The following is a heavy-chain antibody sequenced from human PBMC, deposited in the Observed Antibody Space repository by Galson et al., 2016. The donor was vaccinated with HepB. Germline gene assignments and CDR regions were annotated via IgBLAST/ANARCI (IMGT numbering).Heavy chain of an antibody. Sequence: SLRLSCAASGLTFSSYAMSWVRQAPGKGLEWVSGVSGSGGGTYYGGSVKGRFNISRDNSKNTLYLEMSSLRVEDTAVYYCAKVIVGSARPGAFDYWGQGTLATVSS. CDR1: GLTFSSYA. V-gene: IGHV3-23*01. D-gene: IGHD7-27*01. CDR2: VSGSGGGT. J-gene: IGHJ4*02. CDR3: AKVIVGSARPGAFDY.